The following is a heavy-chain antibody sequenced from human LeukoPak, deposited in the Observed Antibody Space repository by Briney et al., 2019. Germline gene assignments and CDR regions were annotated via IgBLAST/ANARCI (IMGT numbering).Heavy chain of an antibody. Sequence: PGGSLRLSCAASGFTFGSYGMSWVRQTPEKGLEWVSTITGSGSGTYYTDSVKGRFTISRDNAENTLYLQMNSLRAEDTAVYYCAKPGCVTSGWFDYWGLGILVTVSS. D-gene: IGHD6-19*01. CDR2: ITGSGSGT. V-gene: IGHV3-23*01. CDR3: AKPGCVTSGWFDY. J-gene: IGHJ4*02. CDR1: GFTFGSYG.